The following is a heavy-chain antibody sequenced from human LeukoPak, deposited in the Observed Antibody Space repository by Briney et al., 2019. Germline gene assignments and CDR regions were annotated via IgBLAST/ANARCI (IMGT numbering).Heavy chain of an antibody. V-gene: IGHV3-23*01. J-gene: IGHJ6*03. Sequence: GGSLRLSCAASGFTFSSYGMSWVRQAPGKGLEWVSAISGSGGSTYCADSVKGRFTISRDNSKNTLYLQMNSLRAEDTAVYYCAKERGDYVRILYYMAVGGKGTTVTISS. CDR3: AKERGDYVRILYYMAV. CDR2: ISGSGGST. CDR1: GFTFSSYG. D-gene: IGHD4-17*01.